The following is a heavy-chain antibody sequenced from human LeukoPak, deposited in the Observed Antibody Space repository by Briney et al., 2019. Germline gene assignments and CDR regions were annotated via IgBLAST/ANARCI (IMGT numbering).Heavy chain of an antibody. V-gene: IGHV1-69*13. CDR1: GGTFSSYA. D-gene: IGHD3-3*01. J-gene: IGHJ4*02. CDR2: IIPIFGTA. Sequence: GASVKVSCKASGGTFSSYAISWVRQAPGQGLEWMGGIIPIFGTANYAQKFQGRVTITADESTSTAYMELSSLRSEDTAVYYCARFVLSGQGYFDYWGQGTLVTVSS. CDR3: ARFVLSGQGYFDY.